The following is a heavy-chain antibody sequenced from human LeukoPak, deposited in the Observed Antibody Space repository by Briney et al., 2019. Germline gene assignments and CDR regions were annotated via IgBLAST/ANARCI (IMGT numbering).Heavy chain of an antibody. CDR3: ARGRPMVRGVIIVRWFDP. D-gene: IGHD3-10*01. CDR2: INHSGST. V-gene: IGHV4-34*01. CDR1: GGSFSGYY. J-gene: IGHJ5*02. Sequence: PSETLSLTCAVYGGSFSGYYWSWIRQPPGKGLEWIGEINHSGSTNYNPSLKSRVTISVDTSKNQFSLKLSSVTAADTAVYYCARGRPMVRGVIIVRWFDPWGQGTLVTVSS.